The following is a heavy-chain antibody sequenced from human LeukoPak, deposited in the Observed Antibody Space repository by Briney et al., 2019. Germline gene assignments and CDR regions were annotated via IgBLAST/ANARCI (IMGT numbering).Heavy chain of an antibody. CDR3: AREDIAAAGVDY. V-gene: IGHV5-51*01. CDR1: GYSFTRYW. CDR2: VYPDDSDT. J-gene: IGHJ4*02. Sequence: GESLKISCKTSGYSFTRYWIAWVRQTPGKGLEWMGIVYPDDSDTRYSPAFQGQVTISADKSISTAYLQWSSLKASDTAMYYCAREDIAAAGVDYWGQGTLVTVSS. D-gene: IGHD6-13*01.